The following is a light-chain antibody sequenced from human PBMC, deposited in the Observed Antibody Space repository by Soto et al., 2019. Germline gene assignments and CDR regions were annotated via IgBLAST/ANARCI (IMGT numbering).Light chain of an antibody. CDR1: RSLVYSDGSTY. CDR3: MEGSHWPKT. CDR2: QVS. Sequence: DVVMTQSPLSLPVTLGQPASISCRSSRSLVYSDGSTYLSWFHQGPGQSPRRLIYQVSNRDSGVPDRFSGSGSGTDFTLKISRVEAEDVGIYYCMEGSHWPKTFGQGTK. J-gene: IGKJ1*01. V-gene: IGKV2-30*01.